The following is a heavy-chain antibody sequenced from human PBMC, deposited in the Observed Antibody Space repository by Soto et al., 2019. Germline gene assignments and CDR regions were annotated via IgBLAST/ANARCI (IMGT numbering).Heavy chain of an antibody. D-gene: IGHD5-12*01. CDR1: GESFIGYY. CDR3: ARTDIVTTNWFDP. Sequence: QVHLQQWGAGLLKPSETLSLTCAVYGESFIGYYWTWIRQPPGKGLEWIGEINHRGSTNYSPSLKSRVTISIETSKNQFSLKLTSVTAADTSVYYCARTDIVTTNWFDPWGQGTLVTVSS. J-gene: IGHJ5*02. V-gene: IGHV4-34*02. CDR2: INHRGST.